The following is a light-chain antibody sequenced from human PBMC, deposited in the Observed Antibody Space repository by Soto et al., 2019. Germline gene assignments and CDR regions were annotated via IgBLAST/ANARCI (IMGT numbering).Light chain of an antibody. CDR2: GSS. CDR1: QSVSGK. V-gene: IGKV3D-15*01. J-gene: IGKJ4*01. Sequence: EIVMTQSPATLSVSPGETSTLSCSASQSVSGKLAWFQQKPGQATRLIISGSSTRATGITARFNGSGSGTEFTLTIISMESEDFGLYYCHKYDYWQLNFGGGNKVDIK. CDR3: HKYDYWQLN.